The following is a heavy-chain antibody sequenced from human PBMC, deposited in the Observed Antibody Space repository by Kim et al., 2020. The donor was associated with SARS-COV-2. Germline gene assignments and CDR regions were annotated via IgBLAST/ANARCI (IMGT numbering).Heavy chain of an antibody. D-gene: IGHD6-6*01. V-gene: IGHV6-1*01. Sequence: AVSVKSRITSNPDTSKNQFSLQLNSVTPEDTAVYYCARDRWGSSSSGVDYWGQGTLVTVSS. J-gene: IGHJ4*02. CDR3: ARDRWGSSSSGVDY.